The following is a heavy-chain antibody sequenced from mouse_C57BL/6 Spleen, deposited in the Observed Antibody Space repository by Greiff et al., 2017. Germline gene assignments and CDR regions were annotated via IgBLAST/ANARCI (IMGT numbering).Heavy chain of an antibody. J-gene: IGHJ4*01. D-gene: IGHD2-12*01. Sequence: QVQLQQPGAELVKPGASVKLSCKASGYTFTSYWMHWVKQRPGQGLEWIGMIHPNSGSTNYNEKFKSKATLTVDKSSSTAFMQLSSLTSEDSAVYYCARVTPYYAMDYWGQGTSVTVSS. CDR3: ARVTPYYAMDY. CDR2: IHPNSGST. CDR1: GYTFTSYW. V-gene: IGHV1-64*01.